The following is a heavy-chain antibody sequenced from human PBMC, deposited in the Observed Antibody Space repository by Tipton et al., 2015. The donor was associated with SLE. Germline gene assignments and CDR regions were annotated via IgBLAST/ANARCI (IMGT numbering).Heavy chain of an antibody. V-gene: IGHV4-59*12. J-gene: IGHJ3*02. CDR2: IYYSGST. D-gene: IGHD4-17*01. Sequence: TLSLTCIVSGGSISSSYWSWIRQPPGKGLEWIGYIYYSGSTNYNPSLKSRVTISLDTSKSQISLNLSSVTAADTAVYYCARAEDDYGDSDAFDIWGQGTVVTVS. CDR3: ARAEDDYGDSDAFDI. CDR1: GGSISSSY.